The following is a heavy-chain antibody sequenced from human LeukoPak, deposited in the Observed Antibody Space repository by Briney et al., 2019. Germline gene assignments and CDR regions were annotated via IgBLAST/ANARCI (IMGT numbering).Heavy chain of an antibody. D-gene: IGHD6-19*01. J-gene: IGHJ4*02. CDR2: IYYIGTT. V-gene: IGHV4-59*02. Sequence: SETLSLICTVSGGSVSSDYWSWIRQPPGKGLEWIGYIYYIGTTNYNPSLKSRVTISLDTSKNQFSLKPSSVTAADTAVYFCARVLSSGWAGFDYWGQGTLVTVSS. CDR1: GGSVSSDY. CDR3: ARVLSSGWAGFDY.